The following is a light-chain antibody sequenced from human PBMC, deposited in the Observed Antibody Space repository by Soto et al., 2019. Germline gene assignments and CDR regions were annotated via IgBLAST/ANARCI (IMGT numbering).Light chain of an antibody. CDR3: TSYSSITILV. J-gene: IGLJ2*01. CDR2: GVT. V-gene: IGLV2-14*01. Sequence: QSALTQPASVSGSPGQSITLSCTGTNSDIGGYNSVSWYQHLPGKAPNLMIYGVTNRPSGVSNRFSGSKSGNTASLTISGLQAEDEADYYCTSYSSITILVFGGGTKLTVL. CDR1: NSDIGGYNS.